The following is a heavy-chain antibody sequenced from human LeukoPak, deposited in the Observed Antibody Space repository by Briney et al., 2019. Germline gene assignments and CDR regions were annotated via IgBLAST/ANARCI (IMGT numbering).Heavy chain of an antibody. V-gene: IGHV3-7*01. Sequence: GGSLRLSCAASGFTFSNYLMTWVRQAPGKGLEWVADIKADGSDKYYVDSVKGRFTISRDNAKNSLYLQMNSLRAEDTAVYYCARSSRRGGSGNWGPYWGQGTLVTVSS. CDR2: IKADGSDK. CDR1: GFTFSNYL. D-gene: IGHD3-10*01. J-gene: IGHJ4*02. CDR3: ARSSRRGGSGNWGPY.